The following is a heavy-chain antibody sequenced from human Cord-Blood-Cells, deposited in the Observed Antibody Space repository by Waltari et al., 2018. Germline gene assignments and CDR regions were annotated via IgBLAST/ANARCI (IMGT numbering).Heavy chain of an antibody. D-gene: IGHD1-26*01. J-gene: IGHJ4*02. CDR1: GYTFTGDY. Sequence: QVQLVQSGAEVKKPGASVKVSCKASGYTFTGDYMQWVRQAPGQGLEWSGWSNPSSGGTNYAQKFQGRVTMTRDTSISTAYMELSRLRSDDTAVYYCARNRYSGSYYYFDYWGQGTLVTVSS. CDR2: SNPSSGGT. CDR3: ARNRYSGSYYYFDY. V-gene: IGHV1-2*02.